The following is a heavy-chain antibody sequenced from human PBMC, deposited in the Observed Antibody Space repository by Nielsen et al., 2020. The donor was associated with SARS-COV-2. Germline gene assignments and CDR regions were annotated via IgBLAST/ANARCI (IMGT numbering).Heavy chain of an antibody. Sequence: GGSLRLSCAASGFSFGNFAMHWVRQAPGKGLEWMTIISYDGSYEHYADSVKGRFTISRDNSKSTVFPQMNSLKLEDTAVYYCARETIDHTSSFVDYWGQGTLVTVSS. CDR3: ARETIDHTSSFVDY. D-gene: IGHD2-2*01. CDR1: GFSFGNFA. V-gene: IGHV3-30*04. CDR2: ISYDGSYE. J-gene: IGHJ4*02.